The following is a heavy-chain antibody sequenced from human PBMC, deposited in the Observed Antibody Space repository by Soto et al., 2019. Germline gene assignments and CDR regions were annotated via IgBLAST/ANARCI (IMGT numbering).Heavy chain of an antibody. CDR1: GGTFSNSV. V-gene: IGHV1-69*13. J-gene: IGHJ4*02. Sequence: SVKVSCKASGGTFSNSVISWVRQAPGQGLEWMGGIIPIITTTNYAQKFQGRVTITADQSTSTAYMELSSLRSEDTAVYYCARDSGNSRSWYYFVSWGQGILVTVSS. D-gene: IGHD6-13*01. CDR2: IIPIITTT. CDR3: ARDSGNSRSWYYFVS.